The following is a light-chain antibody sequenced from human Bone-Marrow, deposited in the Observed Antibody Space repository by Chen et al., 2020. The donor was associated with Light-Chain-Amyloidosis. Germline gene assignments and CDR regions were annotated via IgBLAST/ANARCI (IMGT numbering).Light chain of an antibody. CDR3: QSYDVSFQV. CDR1: SGRIDSNY. V-gene: IGLV6-57*04. J-gene: IGLJ3*02. Sequence: NFMLTQPHSVSESPGKTVTISCTRSSGRIDSNYVQWFQQRPGGAPTTVIYDNDQRPAGVPDRFSGSIDRSSNSASLTIFGLETEDEAAYYCQSYDVSFQVFGGGTKLTVL. CDR2: DND.